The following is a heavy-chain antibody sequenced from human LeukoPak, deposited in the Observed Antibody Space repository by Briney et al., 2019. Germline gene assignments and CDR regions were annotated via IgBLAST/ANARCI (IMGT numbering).Heavy chain of an antibody. V-gene: IGHV3-43*01. CDR1: GFTFDDYT. CDR3: AKALVERAVAAKERGFDY. Sequence: PGGSLRLSCAASGFTFDDYTMHWVRQAPGKGLEWVSLISWDGGSTYYADSVKGRFTISRDNSKNTLYLQMNSLRAEDTAVYYCAKALVERAVAAKERGFDYWGQGTLVTVSS. D-gene: IGHD6-19*01. J-gene: IGHJ4*02. CDR2: ISWDGGST.